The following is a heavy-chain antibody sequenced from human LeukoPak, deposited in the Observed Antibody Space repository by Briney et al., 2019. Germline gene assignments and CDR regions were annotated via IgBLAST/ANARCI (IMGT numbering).Heavy chain of an antibody. V-gene: IGHV3-53*01. J-gene: IGHJ6*03. CDR2: IYSGGST. CDR3: ARVRYGYPAGHYYYMDV. Sequence: GGSLRLSCAASGFTVSSNYMSWVRQTPGKGLEWVSVIYSGGSTYYADSVKGRFTISRDNAKNSLYLQMNSLRAEDTAVYYCARVRYGYPAGHYYYMDVWGKGTTVTVSS. CDR1: GFTVSSNY. D-gene: IGHD6-13*01.